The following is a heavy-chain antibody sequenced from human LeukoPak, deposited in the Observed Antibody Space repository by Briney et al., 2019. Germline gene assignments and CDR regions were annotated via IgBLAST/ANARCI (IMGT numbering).Heavy chain of an antibody. CDR2: IYYSGST. J-gene: IGHJ6*02. V-gene: IGHV4-59*01. Sequence: PSETLSLTCTVSGGSISSYYWSWIRQPPGKGLEWIGYIYYSGSTNYNPSLKSRVTISVDTSKNQFSLKLSSVTAADTAVYYCGRAHYYYGMDVWGQGTTVTVSS. CDR1: GGSISSYY. CDR3: GRAHYYYGMDV.